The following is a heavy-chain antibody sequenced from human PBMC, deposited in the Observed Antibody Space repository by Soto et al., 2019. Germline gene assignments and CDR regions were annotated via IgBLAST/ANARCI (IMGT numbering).Heavy chain of an antibody. CDR1: GGSISSGGYD. J-gene: IGHJ4*02. V-gene: IGHV4-31*03. CDR2: IYSSGRP. Sequence: SETLSLTGTVSGGSISSGGYDWSWIRQHPGKPLECIGYIYSSGRPYYTPSLQSRLPISVDTSKHQFSLKLSSVTAADPAVYFCASGWYHPVAPRPLVLWGQRTLVTVSS. CDR3: ASGWYHPVAPRPLVL. D-gene: IGHD6-19*01.